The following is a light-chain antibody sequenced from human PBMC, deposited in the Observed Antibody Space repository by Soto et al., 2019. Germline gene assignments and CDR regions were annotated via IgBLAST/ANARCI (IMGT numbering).Light chain of an antibody. J-gene: IGLJ2*01. CDR1: SSDVGGYNY. V-gene: IGLV2-8*01. CDR3: SSYAGSNNVV. CDR2: EVS. Sequence: QSALTQPPSASGSPGQSVTISCTGTSSDVGGYNYVSWYQQHPGKAPKLMSYEVSKRPSGVPDRFSGSKSGNTASLTVSGLQAEDEADYYCSSYAGSNNVVFGGGTKVTVL.